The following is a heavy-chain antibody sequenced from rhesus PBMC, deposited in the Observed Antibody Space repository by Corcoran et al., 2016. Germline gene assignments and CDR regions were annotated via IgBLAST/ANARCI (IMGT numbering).Heavy chain of an antibody. V-gene: IGHV5-20*02. D-gene: IGHD2-2*01. CDR2: IDPSDSDT. J-gene: IGHJ4*01. Sequence: EVQLVQSGAEVKRPGESLKISCKTSGYSFTSYWISWVRQMPGKGLEWMGAIDPSDSDTRYSPSFQGQVTISADKSISTAYLQWSSLKASDTATYYCAKDRGYCTSTTCYAGEIDYWGQGVLVTVSS. CDR1: GYSFTSYW. CDR3: AKDRGYCTSTTCYAGEIDY.